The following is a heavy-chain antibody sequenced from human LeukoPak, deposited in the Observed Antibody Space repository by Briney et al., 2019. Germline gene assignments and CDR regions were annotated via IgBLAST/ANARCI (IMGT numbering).Heavy chain of an antibody. Sequence: ASVKVSCKVSGYTLTELSMHWVRQAPGKGLEWMGGFDPDDGETIYAQKFQGRVTMTEDTSTDTAYMELSSLRSEDTAVYYCATGAAAGTGRQAYYYYGMDVWGQGTTVTVSS. CDR2: FDPDDGET. CDR1: GYTLTELS. J-gene: IGHJ6*02. CDR3: ATGAAAGTGRQAYYYYGMDV. D-gene: IGHD6-13*01. V-gene: IGHV1-24*01.